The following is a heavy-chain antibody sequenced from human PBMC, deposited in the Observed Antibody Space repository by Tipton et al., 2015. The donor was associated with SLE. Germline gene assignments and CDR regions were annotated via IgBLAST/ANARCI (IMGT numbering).Heavy chain of an antibody. D-gene: IGHD3-10*01. CDR2: IYDSGST. V-gene: IGHV4-61*08. Sequence: TLSLTCTVSGDSVSSGGYFWSWIRQSPGKGLEWIGYIYDSGSTNYSPSLRRRVTISVDTSKNQFSLTLSSVTAADTAVYYCARELMVVRGLSRRDAFDIWGQGTMVTVS. J-gene: IGHJ3*02. CDR3: ARELMVVRGLSRRDAFDI. CDR1: GDSVSSGGYF.